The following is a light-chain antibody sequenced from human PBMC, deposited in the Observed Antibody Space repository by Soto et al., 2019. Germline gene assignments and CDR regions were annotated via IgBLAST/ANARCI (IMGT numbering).Light chain of an antibody. CDR2: KAS. J-gene: IGKJ1*01. Sequence: DIQMTQSPSTLSGSVGDRVTITCRASQTISSWLAWYQQKPGKAPKLLIYKASTLKSGVPSRFSGSGSGTEFTLKISSLQPDDFATYYCQHYNSYSESFGQGTMVELK. CDR3: QHYNSYSES. CDR1: QTISSW. V-gene: IGKV1-5*03.